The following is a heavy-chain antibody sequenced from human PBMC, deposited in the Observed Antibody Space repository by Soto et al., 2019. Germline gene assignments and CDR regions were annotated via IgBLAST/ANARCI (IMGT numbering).Heavy chain of an antibody. V-gene: IGHV1-2*02. J-gene: IGHJ4*02. D-gene: IGHD1-7*01. CDR2: INPNSGGT. CDR1: GYTCTGYF. CDR3: ASRNSLDY. Sequence: GASVKVPCKAFGYTCTGYFMHWVRQAPGQGLEWMGWINPNSGGTNYAQKFQGRVTMTRDTSISTANMELSRLRSDDTAVYYCASRNSLDYWGQGTLVTVSS.